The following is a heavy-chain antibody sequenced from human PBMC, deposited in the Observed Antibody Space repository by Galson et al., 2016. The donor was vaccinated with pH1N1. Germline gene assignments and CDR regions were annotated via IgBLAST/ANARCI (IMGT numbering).Heavy chain of an antibody. V-gene: IGHV3-30*18. CDR3: AKEMTVKTSENFDY. Sequence: SLRLSCAASGFTFSSYGMQWVRQAPGKGLEWVAVISHDGTVTYYADSVKGRFTISRDSSKNTLSLQMNSLRAEDTAVYYCAKEMTVKTSENFDYWGRGTLVTVSS. D-gene: IGHD3-9*01. J-gene: IGHJ2*01. CDR1: GFTFSSYG. CDR2: ISHDGTVT.